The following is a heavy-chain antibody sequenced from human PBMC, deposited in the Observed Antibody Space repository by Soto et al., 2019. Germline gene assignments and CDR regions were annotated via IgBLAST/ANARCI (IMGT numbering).Heavy chain of an antibody. CDR1: GGSFSGYY. CDR2: INHSGST. V-gene: IGHV4-34*01. CDR3: ARGCYYYYYYMEV. J-gene: IGHJ6*03. Sequence: SETLSLTCAVYGGSFSGYYWSWIRQPPGKGLEWIGEINHSGSTNYNPSLKSRVTISVDTSKNQFSLKLSSVTAADTAVYYCARGCYYYYYYMEVWGKGTTVTVSS.